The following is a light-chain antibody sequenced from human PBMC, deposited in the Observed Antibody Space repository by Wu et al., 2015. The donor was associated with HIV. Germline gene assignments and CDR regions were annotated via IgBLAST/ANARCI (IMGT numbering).Light chain of an antibody. CDR3: HQYASAPIT. CDR2: GAS. V-gene: IGKV3-20*01. Sequence: EIVLTQSPATLSLSPGERATLSCRASQSISVYLAWYQQKPGQPPRLLIYGASSRATGIPDRFSGSGSGTDFTLTISRLEPEDFAVYYCHQYASAPITIGGGTEVEIK. J-gene: IGKJ4*01. CDR1: QSISVY.